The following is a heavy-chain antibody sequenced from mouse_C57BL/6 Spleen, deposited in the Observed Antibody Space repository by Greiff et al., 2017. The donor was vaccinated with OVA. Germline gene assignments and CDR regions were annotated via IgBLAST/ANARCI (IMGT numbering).Heavy chain of an antibody. V-gene: IGHV7-1*01. D-gene: IGHD2-3*01. CDR1: GFTFSDFY. J-gene: IGHJ3*01. Sequence: EVQGVESGGGLVQSGRSLRLSCATSGFTFSDFYMEWVRQAPGKGLEWIAASRHKANDYTTEYSASVKGRLIVSRDTSQSMLYLQMNELRAEDTAINYCARDIGGWLLRAYWGQGTLVTVSA. CDR3: ARDIGGWLLRAY. CDR2: SRHKANDYTT.